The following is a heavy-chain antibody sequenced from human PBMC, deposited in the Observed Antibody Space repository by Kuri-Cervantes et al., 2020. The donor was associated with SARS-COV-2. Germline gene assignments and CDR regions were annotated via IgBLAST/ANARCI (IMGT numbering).Heavy chain of an antibody. Sequence: GESLKISCAASGFSFSSYGMNWVHQAPGKGLEWVSAISSTSTYINYVDSVKGRFTISRDDAKNSLYLQMNSLRAEDTAVYYCAREGTHLSSYYYMDVWGKGTTVTVSS. V-gene: IGHV3-21*01. CDR3: AREGTHLSSYYYMDV. J-gene: IGHJ6*03. CDR2: ISSTSTYI. D-gene: IGHD2/OR15-2a*01. CDR1: GFSFSSYG.